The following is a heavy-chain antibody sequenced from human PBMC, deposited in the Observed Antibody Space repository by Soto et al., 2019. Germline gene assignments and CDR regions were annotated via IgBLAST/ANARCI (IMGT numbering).Heavy chain of an antibody. D-gene: IGHD2-8*01. CDR1: GYTFTSYY. CDR2: INPSGGST. Sequence: ASVKVSCKASGYTFTSYYMHWVRQAPGQGLEWMGIINPSGGSTSYAQKFQGRVTMTRDTSTSTVYMELSSLRSEDTAVYYCAREWGYCTNGVCYRPYYYGMDVWGQGTTVTVSS. J-gene: IGHJ6*02. CDR3: AREWGYCTNGVCYRPYYYGMDV. V-gene: IGHV1-46*01.